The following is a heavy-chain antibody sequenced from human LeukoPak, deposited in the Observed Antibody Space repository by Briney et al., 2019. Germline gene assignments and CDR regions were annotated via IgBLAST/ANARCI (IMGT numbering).Heavy chain of an antibody. D-gene: IGHD6-13*01. CDR2: IYTSGST. Sequence: PSETLSLTCTVSGGSISSYYWSWIRQPAGKGLEWIGRIYTSGSTNYNPSPKSRVTISVGKSKNQFSLKLSSVTAADTAVYYCARVTHSSSWYGRGVIDYWGQGTLVTVSS. CDR3: ARVTHSSSWYGRGVIDY. J-gene: IGHJ4*02. CDR1: GGSISSYY. V-gene: IGHV4-4*07.